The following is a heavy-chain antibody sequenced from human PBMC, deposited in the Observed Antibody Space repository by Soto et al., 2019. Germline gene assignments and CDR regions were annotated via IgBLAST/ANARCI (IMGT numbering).Heavy chain of an antibody. Sequence: SETLSLTCTVSGDSISSYYWSWIRQPPGKGLEWIGYIYYSGSTNYNPSLKSRVTISVDTSKNQFSLKLSSVTAADTAVYYCARSSSWEHYYYYGMDVWGQGTTVTVSS. CDR2: IYYSGST. D-gene: IGHD6-13*01. V-gene: IGHV4-59*01. CDR3: ARSSSWEHYYYYGMDV. J-gene: IGHJ6*02. CDR1: GDSISSYY.